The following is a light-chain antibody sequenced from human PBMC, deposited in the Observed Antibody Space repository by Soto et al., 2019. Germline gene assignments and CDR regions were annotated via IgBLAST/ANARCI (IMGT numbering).Light chain of an antibody. V-gene: IGKV3-20*01. Sequence: VLTHAAGTLSFSLGERATLSFRGSQSVSSSYLAWYQQKPGQAPRLLIYGASSRATGIPDRFSGSGSGTDFTPTISRLEPEDFAVYYCQQYGSSLCPFGQRTKVDIK. J-gene: IGKJ1*01. CDR2: GAS. CDR3: QQYGSSLCP. CDR1: QSVSSSY.